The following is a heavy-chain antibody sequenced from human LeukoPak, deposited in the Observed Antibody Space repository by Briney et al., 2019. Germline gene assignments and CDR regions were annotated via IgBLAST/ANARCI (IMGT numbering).Heavy chain of an antibody. V-gene: IGHV4-59*12. CDR2: IYYSGST. D-gene: IGHD3-16*01. Sequence: KPSETLSLTCTVSGGSISSYYWSWIRQPPGKGLEWIGYIYYSGSTNYNPSLKSRVTLSVDTSNNQFSLNLTSVTAADTAVYYCARGPLGGESFDIWGQGTMVTVSS. CDR1: GGSISSYY. CDR3: ARGPLGGESFDI. J-gene: IGHJ3*02.